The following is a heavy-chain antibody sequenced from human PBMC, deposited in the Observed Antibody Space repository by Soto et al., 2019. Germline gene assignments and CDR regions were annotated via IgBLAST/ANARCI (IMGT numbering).Heavy chain of an antibody. CDR2: IIPIFGTA. Sequence: VASVKVSCKASGGTFSSYAISWVRQAPGQGLEWMGGIIPIFGTANYAQKFQGRVTITADKSTSTAYMELSSLRSEDTAVYYCARGGVVTATPNYFDYWGQGTLVTVSS. D-gene: IGHD2-21*02. CDR3: ARGGVVTATPNYFDY. J-gene: IGHJ4*02. CDR1: GGTFSSYA. V-gene: IGHV1-69*06.